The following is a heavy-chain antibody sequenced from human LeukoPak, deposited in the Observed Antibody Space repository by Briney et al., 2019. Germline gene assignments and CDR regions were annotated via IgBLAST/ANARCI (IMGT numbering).Heavy chain of an antibody. Sequence: GRSLRLSCAASGFTFSSYAMHWVRQAPGKGLERVAVVSYDGSNKYYADSVKGRFTISRDNSKNTLYLQMNSLRAEDTAVYYCARGSSGPYASADWFDPWGQGTLVTVSS. CDR1: GFTFSSYA. D-gene: IGHD3-3*01. V-gene: IGHV3-30*01. J-gene: IGHJ5*02. CDR3: ARGSSGPYASADWFDP. CDR2: VSYDGSNK.